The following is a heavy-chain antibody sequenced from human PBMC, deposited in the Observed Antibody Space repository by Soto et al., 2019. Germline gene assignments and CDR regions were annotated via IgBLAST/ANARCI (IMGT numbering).Heavy chain of an antibody. D-gene: IGHD2-15*01. CDR2: INAGNGNT. J-gene: IGHJ4*02. CDR1: GYTFTSYA. V-gene: IGHV1-3*01. Sequence: ASVTVSCKASGYTFTSYAMQWVRQAPGQRREWMGWINAGNGNTKYSQKFQGRVTITRDTSASTAYMELSSLRSEDTAVYYCARGLGYCSGGSCYSRSLDYWGQGTLVTVSS. CDR3: ARGLGYCSGGSCYSRSLDY.